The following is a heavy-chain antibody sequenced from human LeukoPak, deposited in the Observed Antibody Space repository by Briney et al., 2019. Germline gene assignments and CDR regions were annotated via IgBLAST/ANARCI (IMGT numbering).Heavy chain of an antibody. CDR3: ARDSKTGANSNDY. CDR2: ICCSGST. J-gene: IGHJ4*02. V-gene: IGHV4-59*12. CDR1: AGSISNYY. D-gene: IGHD4/OR15-4a*01. Sequence: SETLSLTCTVSAGSISNYYWSWIRQPPGKGLEWIGYICCSGSTNYNPSLKSRVTISVDTSKNQFSLRLSSVTAADTAVYYCARDSKTGANSNDYWGQGTLVTVSS.